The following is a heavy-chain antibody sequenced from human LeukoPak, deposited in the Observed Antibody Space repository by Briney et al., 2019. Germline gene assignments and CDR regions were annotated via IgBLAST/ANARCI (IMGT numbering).Heavy chain of an antibody. J-gene: IGHJ5*02. CDR3: ARGVHSGDWFDP. CDR2: INPNSGGT. V-gene: IGHV1-2*04. CDR1: GYTFTGYY. D-gene: IGHD6-25*01. Sequence: ASVKVSCKASGYTFTGYYMHWVRQAPGQGLEWMGWINPNSGGTNYAQKFQGWVTMTRDTSISTAYMELSRLRSDGTAVYYCARGVHSGDWFDPWGQGTLVTVSS.